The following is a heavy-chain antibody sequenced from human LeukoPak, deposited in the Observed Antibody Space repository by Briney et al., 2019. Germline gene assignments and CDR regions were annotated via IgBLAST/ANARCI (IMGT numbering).Heavy chain of an antibody. CDR2: IYHSGST. J-gene: IGHJ4*02. Sequence: SETLSLTCTVSGGSISSGSYYWSWIRQPAGKGLEWIGYIYHSGSTYYNPSLKSRVTISVDRSKNQFSLKLSSVTAADTAVYYCARDKTTRPLDYWGQGTLVTVSS. D-gene: IGHD6-6*01. CDR3: ARDKTTRPLDY. V-gene: IGHV4-61*10. CDR1: GGSISSGSYY.